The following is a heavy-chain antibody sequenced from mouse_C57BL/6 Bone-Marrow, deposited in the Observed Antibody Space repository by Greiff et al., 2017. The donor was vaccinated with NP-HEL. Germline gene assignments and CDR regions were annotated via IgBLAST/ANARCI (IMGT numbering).Heavy chain of an antibody. D-gene: IGHD2-4*01. Sequence: QVQLQQSGPELVKPGASVKISCKASGYAFSSSWMNWVKQRPGKGLEWIGRIYPGDGATNYNGKFKGKATLTADRSSSTAYMQLSSLTSEDSAVYFCARCPTRSTMITTWYYYAMDYWGQGTSVTVSS. CDR2: IYPGDGAT. V-gene: IGHV1-82*01. CDR3: ARCPTRSTMITTWYYYAMDY. CDR1: GYAFSSSW. J-gene: IGHJ4*01.